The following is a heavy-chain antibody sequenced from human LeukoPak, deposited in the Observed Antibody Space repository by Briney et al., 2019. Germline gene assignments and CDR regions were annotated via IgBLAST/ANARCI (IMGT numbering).Heavy chain of an antibody. D-gene: IGHD2-15*01. Sequence: SETLSLTCTVSGGSISSGGYYWSWIRQHPGKGLEWIGYIYYSGSTYYNPSLKSRVTISVDTSKNQFSLKLSSVTAADTAVYYCAREDVVRSGFFDYWGQGTLVTVSS. CDR2: IYYSGST. V-gene: IGHV4-31*03. J-gene: IGHJ4*02. CDR1: GGSISSGGYY. CDR3: AREDVVRSGFFDY.